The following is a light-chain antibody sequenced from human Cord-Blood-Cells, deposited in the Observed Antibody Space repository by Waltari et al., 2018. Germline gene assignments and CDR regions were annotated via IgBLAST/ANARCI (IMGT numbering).Light chain of an antibody. J-gene: IGLJ3*02. Sequence: QSALTQPASVSGSPGQSIPISCTGTSSDVGGSNYVSWYQRHPGKAPKLMIYDVSKRPSGVPNRFSGSKSGNTASLTISGLQAEDEADYYCCSYAGSYWVFGGGTKLTVL. V-gene: IGLV2-11*01. CDR2: DVS. CDR1: SSDVGGSNY. CDR3: CSYAGSYWV.